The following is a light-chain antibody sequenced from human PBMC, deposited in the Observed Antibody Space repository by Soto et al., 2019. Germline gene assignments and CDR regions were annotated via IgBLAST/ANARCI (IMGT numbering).Light chain of an antibody. CDR1: SSDVGGYNY. Sequence: QSALTQPPSASGSPGQSVTISCTGTSSDVGGYNYVSWYQQHPGKAPKAMIYDVSKRPSGVPDRFSGSKSGNTASLTVSGLQPEDEADYYCTSYGGSNNLIFGGGTKLTVL. J-gene: IGLJ2*01. V-gene: IGLV2-8*01. CDR2: DVS. CDR3: TSYGGSNNLI.